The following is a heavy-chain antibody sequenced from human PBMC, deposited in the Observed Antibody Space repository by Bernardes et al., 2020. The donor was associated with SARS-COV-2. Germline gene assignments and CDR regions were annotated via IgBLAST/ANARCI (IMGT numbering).Heavy chain of an antibody. D-gene: IGHD2-21*01. CDR3: ARLDRSNTQPCRHFSGYSIADPVCSWNCL. V-gene: IGHV4-39*01. CDR2: IYYSGST. Sequence: SETLSLTCTVSDGSISSSSYYWGWIRQPPGKGLEWIGSIYYSGSTSYNPSLKSRVTISVDTSKNQFSLKVRSVTAADTAVYYCARLDRSNTQPCRHFSGYSIADPVCSWNCLW. J-gene: IGHJ2*01. CDR1: DGSISSSSYY.